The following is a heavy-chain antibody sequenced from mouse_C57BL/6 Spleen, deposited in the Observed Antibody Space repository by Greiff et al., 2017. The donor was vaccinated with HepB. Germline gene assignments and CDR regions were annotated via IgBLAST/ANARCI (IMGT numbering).Heavy chain of an antibody. Sequence: VQLQQSGPELVKPGASVKISCKASGYTFTDYYMNWVKQSHGKSLEWIGDINPNNGGTSYNQKFKGKATLTVDKSSSTAYMELRSLTSEDSAVYYCARDDYDRDWYFDVWGTGTTVTVSS. D-gene: IGHD2-4*01. V-gene: IGHV1-26*01. CDR2: INPNNGGT. CDR3: ARDDYDRDWYFDV. J-gene: IGHJ1*03. CDR1: GYTFTDYY.